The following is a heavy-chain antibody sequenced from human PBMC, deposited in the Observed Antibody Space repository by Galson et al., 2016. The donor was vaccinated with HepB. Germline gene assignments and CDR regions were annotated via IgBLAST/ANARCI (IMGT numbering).Heavy chain of an antibody. D-gene: IGHD6-13*01. V-gene: IGHV3-21*01. CDR1: GFTFNGYS. CDR2: ISIGSSYR. CDR3: AREASSWSHFDY. Sequence: SLRLSCAVSGFTFNGYSMNWVRQAPGKGLEWVSSISIGSSYRYHADSVKGRFTISRDNAKNSLYLQMNSLRAEDTAVYYCAREASSWSHFDYWGQGTLVTVSS. J-gene: IGHJ4*02.